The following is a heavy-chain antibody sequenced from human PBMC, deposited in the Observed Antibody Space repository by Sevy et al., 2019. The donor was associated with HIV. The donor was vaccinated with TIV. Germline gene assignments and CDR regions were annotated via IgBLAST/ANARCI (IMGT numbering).Heavy chain of an antibody. J-gene: IGHJ4*02. CDR3: GLIAAAGRFDY. CDR2: INPSGGST. V-gene: IGHV1-46*01. D-gene: IGHD6-13*01. Sequence: ASVKVSCKASGYTFTSYYMHWVRQAPGQGLEWMGIINPSGGSTSYAQKFQGRVTMTRDTSTRTVYMELSSLRSEDTAVYYCGLIAAAGRFDYWGQGTLVTVSS. CDR1: GYTFTSYY.